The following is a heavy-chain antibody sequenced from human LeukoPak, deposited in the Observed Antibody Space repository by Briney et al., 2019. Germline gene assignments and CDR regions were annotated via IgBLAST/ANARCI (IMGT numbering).Heavy chain of an antibody. V-gene: IGHV3-21*04. Sequence: GGSLRLSCAASGFTFSSYSMNWVRQAPGKGLEWVSSISSSSSYIYYADSVKGRFTISRDNAKDSLYLQMSSLRVEDTAVYYCARDLSSRDAYWGQGTLVTVSS. D-gene: IGHD6-13*01. J-gene: IGHJ4*02. CDR2: ISSSSSYI. CDR1: GFTFSSYS. CDR3: ARDLSSRDAY.